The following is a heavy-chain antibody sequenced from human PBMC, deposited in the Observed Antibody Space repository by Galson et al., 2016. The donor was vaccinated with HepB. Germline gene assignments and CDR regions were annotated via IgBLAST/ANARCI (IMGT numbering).Heavy chain of an antibody. D-gene: IGHD5-12*01. CDR1: GFTFSGYS. CDR2: ITSYGSHI. V-gene: IGHV3-21*01. CDR3: ARPVDSRGDPFNY. J-gene: IGHJ4*02. Sequence: SLRLSCAASGFTFSGYSMSWVRQAPGKGLEWVSSITSYGSHIFYADSVMGRFTISRDNAKNALYLQMNRRRAEDTAVYYCARPVDSRGDPFNYWGQGTMVTVSS.